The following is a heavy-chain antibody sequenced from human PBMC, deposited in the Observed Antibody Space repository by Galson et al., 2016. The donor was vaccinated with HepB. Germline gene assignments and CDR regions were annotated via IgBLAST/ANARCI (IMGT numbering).Heavy chain of an antibody. J-gene: IGHJ2*01. D-gene: IGHD3-9*01. V-gene: IGHV4-34*01. CDR2: INHNGDI. CDR1: GASLSEYY. CDR3: SRNFVGKGALYWYFDL. Sequence: SETLSLTCAVYGASLSEYYWSWIRQSPGKGLEWVGEINHNGDINYNPSLKSRFTISVDTSKNQFSLRLRSVTASDTAVYYSSRNFVGKGALYWYFDLWGRGTLVTVSA.